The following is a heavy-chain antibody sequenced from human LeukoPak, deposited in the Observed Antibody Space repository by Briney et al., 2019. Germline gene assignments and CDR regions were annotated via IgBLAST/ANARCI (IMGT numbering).Heavy chain of an antibody. J-gene: IGHJ6*03. Sequence: ASVKVSCKASGYTFTDYNVYWVRQAPGQGPEWMGWIQPKSGGTIYAQRFQGRVTMTRDTSISTAYMELSRLTSDDTAVYYCARGNYYGSGSYFDYYYYYYMDVWGKGTTVTISS. CDR3: ARGNYYGSGSYFDYYYYYYMDV. D-gene: IGHD3-10*01. CDR1: GYTFTDYN. V-gene: IGHV1-2*02. CDR2: IQPKSGGT.